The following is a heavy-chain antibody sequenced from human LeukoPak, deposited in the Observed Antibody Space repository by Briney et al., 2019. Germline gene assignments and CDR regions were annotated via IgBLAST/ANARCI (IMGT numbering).Heavy chain of an antibody. CDR2: ISYDGGHR. Sequence: GGSLRLSCAASGFIFSSYSMHWVRQAPGKGLEWVALISYDGGHRFYADSVKGRCTISRDNSKNTLYLQLNSLRVADTAVYYCARSESPDRPADWGQGTLVTVSS. CDR1: GFIFSSYS. V-gene: IGHV3-30-3*01. J-gene: IGHJ4*02. CDR3: ARSESPDRPAD.